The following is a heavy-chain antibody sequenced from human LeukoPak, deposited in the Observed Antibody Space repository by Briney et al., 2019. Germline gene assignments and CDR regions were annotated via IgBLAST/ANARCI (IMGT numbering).Heavy chain of an antibody. V-gene: IGHV3-21*01. CDR2: VSSSSSYI. CDR1: GFTFSSYS. CDR3: ARSIFSSRGGAFDI. Sequence: GGSLRLSCAASGFTFSSYSMNWVRQAPGKGLEWVSSVSSSSSYIYYADSVKGRFTISRDNAKNSLYLQMNSLRAEDTAVYYCARSIFSSRGGAFDIWGQGTMVTVSS. J-gene: IGHJ3*02. D-gene: IGHD3-9*01.